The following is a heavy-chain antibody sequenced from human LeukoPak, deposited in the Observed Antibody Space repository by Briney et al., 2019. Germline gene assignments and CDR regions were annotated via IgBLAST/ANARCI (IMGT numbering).Heavy chain of an antibody. J-gene: IGHJ4*02. D-gene: IGHD2-2*02. V-gene: IGHV3-23*01. Sequence: GGSLRLSCAASGFTFSSYAMSWVRQDPGKGLEWVSAISGSGGSTSYADSVKGRFTISRDNAKNSVYLQMSSLRAEDTAVYYCARDVVPAAIGYYFDYWGQGTLVTVSS. CDR1: GFTFSSYA. CDR3: ARDVVPAAIGYYFDY. CDR2: ISGSGGST.